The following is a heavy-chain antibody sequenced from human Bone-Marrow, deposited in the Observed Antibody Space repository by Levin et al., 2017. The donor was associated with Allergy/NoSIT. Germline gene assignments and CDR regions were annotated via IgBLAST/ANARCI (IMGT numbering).Heavy chain of an antibody. V-gene: IGHV3-7*01. J-gene: IGHJ4*02. CDR2: IEQDGSER. Sequence: GESLKISCAASGFSISNYWMTWVRQAPGKGLEWVANIEQDGSERNYVDSVKGRFTISRDNAKDSLYLQMNSLRAEDTAVYYCAGSSGWLLREYWGQGTLVTVSS. D-gene: IGHD6-19*01. CDR1: GFSISNYW. CDR3: AGSSGWLLREY.